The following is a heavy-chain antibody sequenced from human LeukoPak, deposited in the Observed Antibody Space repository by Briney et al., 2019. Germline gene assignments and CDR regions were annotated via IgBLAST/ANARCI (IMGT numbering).Heavy chain of an antibody. CDR1: GFTFSSYG. CDR2: ISYDGSNK. Sequence: GGSLRLSCAASGFTFSSYGMHWVRQAPGKGLEWVAVISYDGSNKYYADSVKGRFTISRDNSKNTLYLQMNSLRAEDTAVYYCAKLMTPLDYWGQGTLVTVSS. D-gene: IGHD2-15*01. J-gene: IGHJ4*02. V-gene: IGHV3-30*18. CDR3: AKLMTPLDY.